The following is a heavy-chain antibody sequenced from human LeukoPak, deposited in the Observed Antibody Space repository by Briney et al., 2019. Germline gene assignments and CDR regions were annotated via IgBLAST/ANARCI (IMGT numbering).Heavy chain of an antibody. J-gene: IGHJ5*01. CDR3: ARVTTGSTTLDT. CDR1: GASISSSIHY. V-gene: IGHV4-39*02. CDR2: VYYSGGT. Sequence: SETLSLTCAVSGASISSSIHYWGWVRQPPGKGLEWIGSVYYSGGTYYNPSLESRLTISVDTSNNRFSLKLKSVTAADTAVFYCARVTTGSTTLDTWGQGILVTVSS. D-gene: IGHD1-1*01.